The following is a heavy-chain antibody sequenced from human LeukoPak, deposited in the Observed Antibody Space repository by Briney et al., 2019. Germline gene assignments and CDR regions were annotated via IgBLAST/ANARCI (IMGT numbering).Heavy chain of an antibody. CDR2: IYTSGST. CDR1: GASISSYY. V-gene: IGHV4-4*07. Sequence: SETLSLTCTVSGASISSYYWSWIRQPAGKGLEWIGRIYTSGSTNYNPSLKSRVTMSVDTSKNQFSLKLSSVTAADTAVYYCARIAAAGRGGAFDIWGQGTMVTVSS. D-gene: IGHD6-13*01. J-gene: IGHJ3*02. CDR3: ARIAAAGRGGAFDI.